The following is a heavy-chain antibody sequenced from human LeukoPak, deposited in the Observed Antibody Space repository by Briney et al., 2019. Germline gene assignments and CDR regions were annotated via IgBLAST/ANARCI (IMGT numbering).Heavy chain of an antibody. CDR2: ISGSGGST. CDR3: AKDLGYSYGPFDY. J-gene: IGHJ4*02. Sequence: HAGGTLRLSCAASGFTFSSYGMSWVRQAPGKGLEWVSAISGSGGSTYYADSVKGRFTISRDNSKNTLYLQMNSLRAEDTAVYYCAKDLGYSYGPFDYWGQGTLVTVSS. D-gene: IGHD5-18*01. V-gene: IGHV3-23*01. CDR1: GFTFSSYG.